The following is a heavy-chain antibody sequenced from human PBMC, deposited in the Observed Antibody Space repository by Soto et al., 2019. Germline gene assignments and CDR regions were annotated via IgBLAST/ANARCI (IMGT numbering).Heavy chain of an antibody. CDR2: FDPGDGDT. CDR3: ARLSPLRAAIITNINIDF. CDR1: GHTFTNFA. Sequence: ASVKVSCKTSGHTFTNFAIHWVRQAPGQGLEWMGGFDPGDGDTKYSQKWHGRVTVTEGTVTNTAYMELSGLKSEDTAVYYCARLSPLRAAIITNINIDFWGQGTTVTVSS. V-gene: IGHV1-3*01. D-gene: IGHD3-10*01. J-gene: IGHJ4*02.